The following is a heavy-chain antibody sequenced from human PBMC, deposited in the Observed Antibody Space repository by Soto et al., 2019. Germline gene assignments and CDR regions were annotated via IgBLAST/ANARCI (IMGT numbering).Heavy chain of an antibody. CDR2: ISYDGSNK. J-gene: IGHJ5*02. V-gene: IGHV3-30-3*01. Sequence: GGSLRLSCAASGFTFSSYAMHWVRQAPGKGLEWVAVISYDGSNKYYADSVKGRFTISRDNSKNTLYLQMNSLRAEDTSVYYCARHPERIAQIGWFEPWGQGTLVTVSS. CDR3: ARHPERIAQIGWFEP. CDR1: GFTFSSYA. D-gene: IGHD6-13*01.